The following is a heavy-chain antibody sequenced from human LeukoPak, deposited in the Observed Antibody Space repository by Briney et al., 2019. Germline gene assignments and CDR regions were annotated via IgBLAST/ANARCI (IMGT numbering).Heavy chain of an antibody. CDR2: NYTSGST. D-gene: IGHD6-6*01. CDR1: GGSISSYY. Sequence: SETLSLTCTVSGGSISSYYWSWIRQPAGKGLEWIGRNYTSGSTNYNPSLKSRVTMSVDTSKNQFSLKLSSVTAADTAVYYCARDGYSSSSGWFDPWGQGTLVTVSS. V-gene: IGHV4-4*07. CDR3: ARDGYSSSSGWFDP. J-gene: IGHJ5*02.